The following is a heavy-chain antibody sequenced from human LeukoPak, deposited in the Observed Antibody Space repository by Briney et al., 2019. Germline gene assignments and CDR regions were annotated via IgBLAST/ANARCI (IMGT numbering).Heavy chain of an antibody. J-gene: IGHJ4*02. D-gene: IGHD6-6*01. Sequence: ASVKVSCKASGYTFTSYYMHWVRQAPGQGLEWMGIVNPSGGSTNYAQKFQGRVTMTRDTSTSTVYMELSSLRSEDTAVYYCARVLRQSSSSPQMDYWGQETLVTVSS. CDR1: GYTFTSYY. V-gene: IGHV1-46*01. CDR2: VNPSGGST. CDR3: ARVLRQSSSSPQMDY.